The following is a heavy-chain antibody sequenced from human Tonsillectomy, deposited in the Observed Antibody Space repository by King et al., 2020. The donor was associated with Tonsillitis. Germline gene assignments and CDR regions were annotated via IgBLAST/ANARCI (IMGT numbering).Heavy chain of an antibody. CDR1: GFTFSSYD. CDR3: ARGNSSGWYRLVYYYYCMDG. Sequence: VQLVESGGGLVQPGGSLRLSCAASGFTFSSYDMHWVRQATGKGLEWVSAIGTAGDTYYPGSVKGRFTISRENAKNSLYLQMNSQRAGDTAVYYCARGNSSGWYRLVYYYYCMDGWGQGTTVTVSS. CDR2: IGTAGDT. J-gene: IGHJ6*02. D-gene: IGHD6-19*01. V-gene: IGHV3-13*01.